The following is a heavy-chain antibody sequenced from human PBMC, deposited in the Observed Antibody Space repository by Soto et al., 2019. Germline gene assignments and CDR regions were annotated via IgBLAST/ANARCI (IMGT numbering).Heavy chain of an antibody. CDR2: ISNDGRVQ. V-gene: IGHV3-30*03. CDR3: ARDIWSGDYKWFDS. J-gene: IGHJ5*01. CDR1: TISINVHG. D-gene: IGHD3-3*01. Sequence: QVQLVESGGGVVQPGRSLRLSCTSSTISINVHGIQWVRQAPAKGLEWLAFISNDGRVQYYADSVKGRFTISRDYSKNTVDLQMNSLRNEETAVYYCARDIWSGDYKWFDSWGPGTLFTVSS.